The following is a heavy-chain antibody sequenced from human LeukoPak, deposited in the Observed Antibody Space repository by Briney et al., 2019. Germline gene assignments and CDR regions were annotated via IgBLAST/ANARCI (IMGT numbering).Heavy chain of an antibody. Sequence: ASVKVSCKASGYTFTGYYMHWVRQAPGQGLEWMGWINPNSGGTNYAQKFQGRVTMTRDTSISTAYMELSRLRSDDTAVYYCARDTFSLDYYDSSALVLGLDYWGQGSLVTVSS. CDR1: GYTFTGYY. CDR3: ARDTFSLDYYDSSALVLGLDY. CDR2: INPNSGGT. D-gene: IGHD3-22*01. V-gene: IGHV1-2*02. J-gene: IGHJ4*02.